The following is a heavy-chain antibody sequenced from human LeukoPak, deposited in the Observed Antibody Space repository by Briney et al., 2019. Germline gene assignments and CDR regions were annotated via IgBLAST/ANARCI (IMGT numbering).Heavy chain of an antibody. V-gene: IGHV1-69*13. CDR1: GGTFSSYA. CDR3: ARDRGELLNDY. J-gene: IGHJ4*02. D-gene: IGHD1-26*01. Sequence: ASVKVSCKASGGTFSSYAIIWVRQAPGQGLEWMGGIIPIFGTANYAQKFQGRVTITADESTSTAYMELSSLRSEDTAVYYCARDRGELLNDYWGQGTLVTVSS. CDR2: IIPIFGTA.